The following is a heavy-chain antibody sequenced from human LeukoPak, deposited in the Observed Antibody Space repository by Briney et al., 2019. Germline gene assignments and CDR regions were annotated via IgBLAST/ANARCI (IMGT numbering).Heavy chain of an antibody. D-gene: IGHD6-25*01. CDR2: IYYSGST. Sequence: SETLSLTCTVSGGSISSYYWSWIRQPPGKGLEWIGYIYYSGSTNYNPSLKSRVTISVDTSKNQFSLKLSSVTAEDTAVYYCARGFAAGDFDYWGQGTLVTVSS. J-gene: IGHJ4*02. CDR3: ARGFAAGDFDY. V-gene: IGHV4-59*01. CDR1: GGSISSYY.